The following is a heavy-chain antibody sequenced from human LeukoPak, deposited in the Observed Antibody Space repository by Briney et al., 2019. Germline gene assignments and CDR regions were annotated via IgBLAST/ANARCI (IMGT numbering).Heavy chain of an antibody. V-gene: IGHV4-61*02. CDR1: GGSISSGSYY. J-gene: IGHJ4*02. CDR3: AREGAPNYYDSSGSGSY. Sequence: SETLSLTCTVSGGSISSGSYYWSWIRQPAGKGLEWIGRIYTSGSTNYNPSLKSRVTISVDTSKNQFSLKLSSVTAADTAVYYCAREGAPNYYDSSGSGSYWGQGTLVTISS. D-gene: IGHD3-22*01. CDR2: IYTSGST.